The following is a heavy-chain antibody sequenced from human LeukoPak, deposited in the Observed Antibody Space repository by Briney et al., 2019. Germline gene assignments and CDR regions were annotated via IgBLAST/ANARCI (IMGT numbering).Heavy chain of an antibody. D-gene: IGHD3-22*01. CDR2: IYPGDSDT. CDR1: GYSFTSYW. Sequence: GKSLKTSCKGSGYSFTSYWIGWVRQMPGKGLEWMGIIYPGDSDTRYSPSFQGQVTISADKSISTAYLQWSSLKASDTAVYYCARHDKQGAADYFDYWGQGTLVTLSS. J-gene: IGHJ4*02. V-gene: IGHV5-51*01. CDR3: ARHDKQGAADYFDY.